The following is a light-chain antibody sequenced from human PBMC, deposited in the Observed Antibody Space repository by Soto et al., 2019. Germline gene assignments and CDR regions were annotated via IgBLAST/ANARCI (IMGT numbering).Light chain of an antibody. CDR3: QQYGSSLWT. J-gene: IGKJ1*01. Sequence: EIVLTQSPATLSLSPGESATLSCRASQRISGYLAWYQQKPGQAPRLLIYGGSSRATGIPDRFSGSGSGTDFTLTISRLEPEDFAVYYCQQYGSSLWTFGQGTKVDIK. CDR2: GGS. CDR1: QRISGY. V-gene: IGKV3-20*01.